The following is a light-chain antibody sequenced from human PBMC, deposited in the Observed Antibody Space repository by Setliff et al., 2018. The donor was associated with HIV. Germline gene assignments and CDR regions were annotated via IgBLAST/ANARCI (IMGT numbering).Light chain of an antibody. Sequence: SYELTQPPSVSVAPGKTARITCGGDNIGSKSVHWYQQRPGQAPVVVIYYDSDRPSGTPERFSGSNSGNTATLTISRVEAGDEADYYCQVWDSSSDPPCVFATGTKVTVL. J-gene: IGLJ1*01. CDR1: NIGSKS. CDR2: YDS. CDR3: QVWDSSSDPPCV. V-gene: IGLV3-21*04.